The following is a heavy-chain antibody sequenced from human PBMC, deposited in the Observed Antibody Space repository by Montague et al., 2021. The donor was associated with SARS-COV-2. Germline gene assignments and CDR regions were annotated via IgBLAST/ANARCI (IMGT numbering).Heavy chain of an antibody. CDR1: GFTVSSNY. D-gene: IGHD4-23*01. J-gene: IGHJ4*02. Sequence: SLRLSCAASGFTVSSNYMSWVRQAPGKGLEWVSVIYSGGSTYYADSVEGRFTISRDNSKYTLYLQMNSLRAEDTAVYYCARDAGGNFPTSFDYWGQGTLVTVSS. V-gene: IGHV3-53*01. CDR3: ARDAGGNFPTSFDY. CDR2: IYSGGST.